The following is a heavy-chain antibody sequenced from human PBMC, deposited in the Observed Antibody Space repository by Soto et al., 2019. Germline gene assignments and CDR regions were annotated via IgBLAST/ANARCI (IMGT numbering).Heavy chain of an antibody. V-gene: IGHV3-33*01. CDR1: GFTFSSYG. Sequence: QVQLVESGGGVVQPGRSLRLSCAASGFTFSSYGMHWVRQAPGKGLEWVAVIWYDGSNKYYADSVKGRFTISRDNSKNKLYLQMNSLRAEDTAVYYCARDRLRYCSGGSCYPFDYWGQGTLVTVSS. D-gene: IGHD2-15*01. J-gene: IGHJ4*02. CDR3: ARDRLRYCSGGSCYPFDY. CDR2: IWYDGSNK.